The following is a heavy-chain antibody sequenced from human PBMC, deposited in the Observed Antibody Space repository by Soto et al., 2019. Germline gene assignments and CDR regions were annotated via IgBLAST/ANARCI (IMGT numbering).Heavy chain of an antibody. V-gene: IGHV4-59*08. Sequence: SETLSLTCTVSGGSISSYYWNWIRQPPGKGLEWIGYIHDSGSTNYNPSLKSRVTISVDTSKNQFSLTVTSVTAADTAVYYCARRIVATETFAYWGQGTLVTVSS. CDR3: ARRIVATETFAY. D-gene: IGHD5-12*01. CDR2: IHDSGST. CDR1: GGSISSYY. J-gene: IGHJ4*02.